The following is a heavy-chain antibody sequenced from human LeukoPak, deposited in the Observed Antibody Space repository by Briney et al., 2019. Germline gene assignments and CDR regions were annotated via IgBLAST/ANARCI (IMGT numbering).Heavy chain of an antibody. Sequence: PSETLSLTCTVSGVSISSDYWSWIRQPPGKGLEWVAYIYNSGSTSYNPSLKSRVTISMNTSKNQFSLKLSSVTAADTAVYYCARGPGGGSYSDAFDIWGQGTMVTVSS. J-gene: IGHJ3*02. CDR2: IYNSGST. CDR3: ARGPGGGSYSDAFDI. CDR1: GVSISSDY. D-gene: IGHD1-26*01. V-gene: IGHV4-59*01.